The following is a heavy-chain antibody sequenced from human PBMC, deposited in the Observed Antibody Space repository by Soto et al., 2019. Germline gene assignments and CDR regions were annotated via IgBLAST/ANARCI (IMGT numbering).Heavy chain of an antibody. Sequence: GGSLRLSCAASGFTFSSYGMHWVRQAPGKGLEWVAVISYDGSNKYYADSVKGRFTISRDNSENTLYLQMNSLRAEDTAVYYCAKDPLDYYDILTGPIYWGQGTLVTVSS. V-gene: IGHV3-30*18. CDR2: ISYDGSNK. D-gene: IGHD3-9*01. CDR3: AKDPLDYYDILTGPIY. J-gene: IGHJ4*02. CDR1: GFTFSSYG.